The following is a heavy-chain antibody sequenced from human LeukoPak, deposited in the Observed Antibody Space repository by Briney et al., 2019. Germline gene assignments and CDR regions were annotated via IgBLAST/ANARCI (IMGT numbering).Heavy chain of an antibody. CDR2: INHSGST. V-gene: IGHV4-34*01. CDR1: GGSFSGYY. J-gene: IGHJ5*02. Sequence: SETLSLTCAVYGGSFSGYYWSWVRQPPGKGLEWIGEINHSGSTNYNPSLKSRVTISVDTSKNQFSLKLSSVTAADAAVYYCASVYGSGRKNLGDPWGQGTLVTVSS. D-gene: IGHD3-10*01. CDR3: ASVYGSGRKNLGDP.